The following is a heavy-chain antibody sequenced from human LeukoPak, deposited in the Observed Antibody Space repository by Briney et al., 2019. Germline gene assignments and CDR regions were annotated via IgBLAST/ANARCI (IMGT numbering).Heavy chain of an antibody. J-gene: IGHJ1*01. D-gene: IGHD4-17*01. CDR1: RFTFSSYA. V-gene: IGHV3-23*01. Sequence: PGGSLRLSCAASRFTFSSYAMSWVRQAPGKGLEWVSAISGSGGSTYYADSVKGRFTISRDNSKNTLYLQMNSLRAEDTAVYYCAKTGYGDYVGYSEYFQHWGQGTLVTVSS. CDR2: ISGSGGST. CDR3: AKTGYGDYVGYSEYFQH.